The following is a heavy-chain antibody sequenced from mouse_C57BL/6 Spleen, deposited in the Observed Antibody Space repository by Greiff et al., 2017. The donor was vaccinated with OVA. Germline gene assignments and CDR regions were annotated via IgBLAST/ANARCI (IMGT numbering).Heavy chain of an antibody. V-gene: IGHV1-81*01. CDR3: ARCDDGYSPYAMDY. J-gene: IGHJ4*01. CDR1: GYTFTSYG. D-gene: IGHD2-3*01. Sequence: VQLKQSGAELARPGASVKLSCKASGYTFTSYGISWVKQRTGQGLEWIGEIYPRSGNTYYNEKFKGKATLTADKSSSTAYMELLSLTSEDSAVYFCARCDDGYSPYAMDYWGQGTSVTVSS. CDR2: IYPRSGNT.